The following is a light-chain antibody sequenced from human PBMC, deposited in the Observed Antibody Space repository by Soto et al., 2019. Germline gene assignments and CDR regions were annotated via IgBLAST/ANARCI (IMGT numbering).Light chain of an antibody. CDR3: SSYTSSSTRV. CDR2: EVS. Sequence: QSVLTQPASVSGSPGQSITISCTGTSSDVGGYNYVSWHQQHPGKAPKLMIYEVSNRPSGVSDRFSGSKSGDTASLTISGLQAEDEADYYCSSYTSSSTRVFGTGTNVTVL. V-gene: IGLV2-14*01. CDR1: SSDVGGYNY. J-gene: IGLJ1*01.